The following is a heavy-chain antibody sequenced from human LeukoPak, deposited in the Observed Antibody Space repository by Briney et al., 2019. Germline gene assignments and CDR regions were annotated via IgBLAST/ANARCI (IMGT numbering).Heavy chain of an antibody. CDR2: ISGSGGST. CDR3: AKDLTDYSDYYFDY. Sequence: AGGSLRLSCAASGFTFSSYAMSWVRQAPGKGLEWVSAISGSGGSTYYADSVKGRFTISRDNSKNTLYLQMNSLRAEDTAVYYCAKDLTDYSDYYFDYWGQGTLVTVSS. V-gene: IGHV3-23*01. CDR1: GFTFSSYA. D-gene: IGHD4-11*01. J-gene: IGHJ4*02.